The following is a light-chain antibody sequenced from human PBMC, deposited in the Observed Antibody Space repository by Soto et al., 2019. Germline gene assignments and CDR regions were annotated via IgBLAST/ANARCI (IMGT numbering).Light chain of an antibody. Sequence: QPVLTQPPSVSGAPGQRVTISCTGSTSNIGGGYDVHWYQQLPGTAPRLIIYGDTNRPSGVPDRFSGFKSGTSASLAITGLQAEDEADYYCQSHDSSQVVFGGGTQLTVL. CDR3: QSHDSSQVV. V-gene: IGLV1-40*01. J-gene: IGLJ2*01. CDR2: GDT. CDR1: TSNIGGGYD.